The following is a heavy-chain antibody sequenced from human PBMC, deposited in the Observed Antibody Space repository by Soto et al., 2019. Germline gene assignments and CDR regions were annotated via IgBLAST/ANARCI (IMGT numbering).Heavy chain of an antibody. CDR2: IYYSGST. CDR1: GGSISSYY. V-gene: IGHV4-59*01. Sequence: SETLSLTCTVSGGSISSYYWSWIRQPPGKGLEWIGYIYYSGSTNYNPSLKSRVTISVDTSKNQFSLKLSSVTAADTAVYYCARDSTYDILTGYYTRAFDIWGQGTMVTVSS. CDR3: ARDSTYDILTGYYTRAFDI. D-gene: IGHD3-9*01. J-gene: IGHJ3*02.